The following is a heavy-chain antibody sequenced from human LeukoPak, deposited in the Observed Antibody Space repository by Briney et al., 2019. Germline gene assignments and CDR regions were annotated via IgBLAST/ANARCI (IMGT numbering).Heavy chain of an antibody. CDR1: GGTFSSYA. CDR3: ARAGYQLLDY. J-gene: IGHJ4*02. V-gene: IGHV1-69*04. CDR2: IIPILGVA. Sequence: ASVKVSCKASGGTFSSYAISWVRQAPGQGLEWMGRIIPILGVANYAQKFQGRVTITADKSTSTAYMELSSLRSEDTAVYYCARAGYQLLDYWGQGTLVTVSS. D-gene: IGHD2-2*01.